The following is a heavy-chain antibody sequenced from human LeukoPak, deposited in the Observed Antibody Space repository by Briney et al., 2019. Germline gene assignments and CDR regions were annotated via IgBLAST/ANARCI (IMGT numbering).Heavy chain of an antibody. CDR2: IYYSGST. J-gene: IGHJ3*02. V-gene: IGHV4-59*01. Sequence: SETLSLTCTVSGGSISSYYWSWIRQPSGKGLEWIGYIYYSGSTNYNPSLKSRVTISVDTSKNQFSLKLSSVTAADTAVYHCARDLSSSWYSAFDIWGQGTMVTVSS. CDR3: ARDLSSSWYSAFDI. D-gene: IGHD6-13*01. CDR1: GGSISSYY.